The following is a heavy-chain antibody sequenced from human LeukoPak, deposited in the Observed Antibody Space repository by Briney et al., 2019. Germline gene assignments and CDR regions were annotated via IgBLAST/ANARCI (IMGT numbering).Heavy chain of an antibody. CDR3: ARGQDTAMATGYFDY. Sequence: SETLSLTCAVYGGSFSGYYWSWIRQPPGKGLEWIGEINHSGSTNYNPSLKSRVTISVDASKNQFSLKLSSVTAADTAVYYCARGQDTAMATGYFDYWGQGTLVTVSS. CDR1: GGSFSGYY. CDR2: INHSGST. D-gene: IGHD5-18*01. J-gene: IGHJ4*02. V-gene: IGHV4-34*01.